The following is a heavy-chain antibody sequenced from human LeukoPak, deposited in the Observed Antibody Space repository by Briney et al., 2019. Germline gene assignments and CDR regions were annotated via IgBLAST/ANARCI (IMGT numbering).Heavy chain of an antibody. V-gene: IGHV3-23*01. CDR3: ANDLGYTTYGYYFDY. CDR1: GFTFSSYA. D-gene: IGHD4-11*01. CDR2: IGAGGTFT. J-gene: IGHJ4*02. Sequence: GGSLRLSCTASGFTFSSYAMNWVRQAPGKGLEWVSGIGAGGTFTYYADSVKGRFTISRDNSRNTLYLQMNSLRADDTAVYYCANDLGYTTYGYYFDYWGQGTLVTVSS.